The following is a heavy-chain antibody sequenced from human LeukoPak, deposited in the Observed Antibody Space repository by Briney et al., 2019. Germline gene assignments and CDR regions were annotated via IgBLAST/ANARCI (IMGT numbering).Heavy chain of an antibody. CDR3: ARWYYDFWSGYYPINWFDP. V-gene: IGHV3-7*01. CDR2: VKQDGSEK. J-gene: IGHJ5*02. D-gene: IGHD3-3*01. Sequence: PGGSLRLSCAASGFTFDDYAMHWVRQAPGKGLDWVANVKQDGSEKYYVDSVKGRFTISRDNAKNSLYLQMNSLRAEDTAVYYCARWYYDFWSGYYPINWFDPWGQGTLVTVSS. CDR1: GFTFDDYA.